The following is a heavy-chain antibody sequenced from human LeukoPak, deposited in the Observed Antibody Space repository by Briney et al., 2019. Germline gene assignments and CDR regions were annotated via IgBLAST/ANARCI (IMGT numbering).Heavy chain of an antibody. Sequence: GESLKISCKGSGYSFREYWIGWVRQLPGKGLEWMGIIYPDDSDIRYSPSFQGQVTISADKSINTAYLRWSSLKASDTAMYYCAKYYYDRSVGPFDYWGQGTLVTVSS. CDR2: IYPDDSDI. CDR1: GYSFREYW. V-gene: IGHV5-51*01. CDR3: AKYYYDRSVGPFDY. J-gene: IGHJ4*02. D-gene: IGHD3-22*01.